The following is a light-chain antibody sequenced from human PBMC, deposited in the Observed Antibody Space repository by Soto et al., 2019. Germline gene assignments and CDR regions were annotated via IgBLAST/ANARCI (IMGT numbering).Light chain of an antibody. CDR3: SSYTSGTTLSV. J-gene: IGLJ1*01. V-gene: IGLV2-14*01. CDR1: SSDVGGYNY. CDR2: ASS. Sequence: QSALTQPASVSGSPGQSITISCTGTSSDVGGYNYVSWYQHHAGKAPRLMIYASSNRPSGVSHRFSGSRSGNTASLTISGLQAEDEAYYYCSSYTSGTTLSVFGTGTKVTVL.